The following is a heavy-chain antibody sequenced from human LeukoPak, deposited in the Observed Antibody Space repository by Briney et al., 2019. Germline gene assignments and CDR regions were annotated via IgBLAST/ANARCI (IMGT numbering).Heavy chain of an antibody. CDR1: GFTFSNYG. CDR2: IWYDGSNK. V-gene: IGHV3-33*01. J-gene: IGHJ4*02. Sequence: PGGSLRLSCAASGFTFSNYGMHWVRQAPGKGLEWVALIWYDGSNKYYTDSVKGRLTISGDNSKDTLFLQMNSLRAEDTAVYYCAREGPRGNSQFDYWGQGTLVTVSS. D-gene: IGHD2/OR15-2a*01. CDR3: AREGPRGNSQFDY.